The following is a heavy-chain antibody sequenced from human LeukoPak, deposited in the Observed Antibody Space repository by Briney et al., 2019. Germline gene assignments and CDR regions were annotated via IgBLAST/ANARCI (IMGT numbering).Heavy chain of an antibody. CDR2: IYYSGST. CDR3: ARRHSLWFGESASNWFDP. J-gene: IGHJ5*02. V-gene: IGHV4-59*01. Sequence: SETLSLTCTVSGGSISSYYWSWIRQPPGQGLEWIGYIYYSGSTNYNPSLKIRVTISLDTSKNQFSLKLRSVTAADTAVYYCARRHSLWFGESASNWFDPWGQGTLVTVSS. CDR1: GGSISSYY. D-gene: IGHD3-10*01.